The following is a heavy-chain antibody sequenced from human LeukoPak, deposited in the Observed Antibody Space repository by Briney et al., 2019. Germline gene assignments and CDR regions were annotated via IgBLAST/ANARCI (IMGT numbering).Heavy chain of an antibody. Sequence: ASVKVSCKASGYTFTSYYMHWVRQAPGQGLEWMGIINPSGGSTSYAQKFQGRVTMTRGTSTSTVYMELSSLRSEDTAVYYCARRGAPNGYYYDSSGVIDYWGQGTLVTVSS. J-gene: IGHJ4*02. CDR1: GYTFTSYY. CDR2: INPSGGST. CDR3: ARRGAPNGYYYDSSGVIDY. D-gene: IGHD3-22*01. V-gene: IGHV1-46*01.